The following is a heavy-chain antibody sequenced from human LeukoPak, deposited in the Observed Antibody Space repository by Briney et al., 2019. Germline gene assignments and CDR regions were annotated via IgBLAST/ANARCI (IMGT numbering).Heavy chain of an antibody. CDR2: ISSSSSYI. V-gene: IGHV3-21*01. J-gene: IGHJ6*03. Sequence: GGSLRLSCAASGFTFSSYSMNWVRQAPGKGLEWVSSISSSSSYIYYADSVKGRFTISRDNAKNSLYLQMNSLRAEDTAVYYCARVGYSGWYMDVWGKGTTVTVSS. D-gene: IGHD5-12*01. CDR3: ARVGYSGWYMDV. CDR1: GFTFSSYS.